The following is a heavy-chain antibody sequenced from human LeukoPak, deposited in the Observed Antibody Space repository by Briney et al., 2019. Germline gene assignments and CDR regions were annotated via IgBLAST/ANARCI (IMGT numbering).Heavy chain of an antibody. Sequence: SETLSLTCAVYGGSSSGYYWSWIRQPPGKGLEWIGEINHSGSTNYNPSLKSRVTISVDTSKNQFSLKLSPVTAADTAVYYCARRRKGGTFGVYNWFDPWGQGTLVTVSS. V-gene: IGHV4-34*01. D-gene: IGHD3-10*01. J-gene: IGHJ5*02. CDR2: INHSGST. CDR1: GGSSSGYY. CDR3: ARRRKGGTFGVYNWFDP.